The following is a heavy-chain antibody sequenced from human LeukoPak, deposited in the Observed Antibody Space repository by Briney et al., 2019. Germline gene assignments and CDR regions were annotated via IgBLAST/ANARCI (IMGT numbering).Heavy chain of an antibody. Sequence: PGGSLRLSCAASGFTFDDYDMHWVRQAPGKGLEWVSLINGDGGTTYYADSVKGRFTISRDNSKNSLYLQMNSLGTEDTALYYCAKDDYDYVCGNYRPPDYWGQGTPVTVSS. CDR3: AKDDYDYVCGNYRPPDY. CDR2: INGDGGTT. CDR1: GFTFDDYD. V-gene: IGHV3-43*02. D-gene: IGHD3-16*02. J-gene: IGHJ4*02.